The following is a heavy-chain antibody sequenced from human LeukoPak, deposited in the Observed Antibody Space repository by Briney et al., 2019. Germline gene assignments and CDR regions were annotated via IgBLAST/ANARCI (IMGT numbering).Heavy chain of an antibody. Sequence: PSETLSLTCTVSGGSMSSYFWSWIRQPPGKGLEWIGYIYYSGSTNYNPSLKSRVTISVDTSKNQFSLKLGSVTAADTAVYYCARSRIGGVSIGVYYYYYMDVWGKGTTVTISS. CDR3: ARSRIGGVSIGVYYYYYMDV. CDR1: GGSMSSYF. J-gene: IGHJ6*03. V-gene: IGHV4-59*01. CDR2: IYYSGST. D-gene: IGHD3-16*01.